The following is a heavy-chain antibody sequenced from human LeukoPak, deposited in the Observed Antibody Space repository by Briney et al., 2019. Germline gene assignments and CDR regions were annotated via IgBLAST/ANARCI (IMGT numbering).Heavy chain of an antibody. V-gene: IGHV1-69*13. J-gene: IGHJ4*02. CDR2: IIPIFGTA. Sequence: ASVKVSCKASGGTFSSYAISWVRPAPGQGLEWMGGIIPIFGTANYAQKFQGRVTITADESTSTAYMELSSLRSEDTAVYYCARAYCGGDCYHYFDYWGQGTLVTVSS. CDR1: GGTFSSYA. D-gene: IGHD2-21*02. CDR3: ARAYCGGDCYHYFDY.